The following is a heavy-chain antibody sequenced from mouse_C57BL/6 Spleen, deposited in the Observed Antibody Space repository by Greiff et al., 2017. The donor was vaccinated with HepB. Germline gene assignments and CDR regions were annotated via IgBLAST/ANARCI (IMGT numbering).Heavy chain of an antibody. Sequence: VQLQQSGPELVKPGDSVKISCKASGYSFTGYFMNWVMQSHGKSLEWIGRINPYNGDTFYNQKFKGKATLTVDESSSTAHMQLRSLTSEDSAVYYYARGGIYFPFAYWGQGTLVTVSA. V-gene: IGHV1-20*01. D-gene: IGHD2-1*01. J-gene: IGHJ3*01. CDR1: GYSFTGYF. CDR2: INPYNGDT. CDR3: ARGGIYFPFAY.